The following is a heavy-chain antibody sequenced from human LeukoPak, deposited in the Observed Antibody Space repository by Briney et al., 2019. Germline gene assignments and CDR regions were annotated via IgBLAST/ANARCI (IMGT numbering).Heavy chain of an antibody. CDR3: ARGKVPAASPFDY. D-gene: IGHD2-2*01. V-gene: IGHV3-21*01. Sequence: GGSLRLSCATSGFTFSSYSMNWVRQAPGKGLELVSSISSSSSYISYADSVKGRFTISRDNAKNSLYLQMNSLRAEDTAVYYCARGKVPAASPFDYWGQGTLVTVSS. CDR2: ISSSSSYI. J-gene: IGHJ4*02. CDR1: GFTFSSYS.